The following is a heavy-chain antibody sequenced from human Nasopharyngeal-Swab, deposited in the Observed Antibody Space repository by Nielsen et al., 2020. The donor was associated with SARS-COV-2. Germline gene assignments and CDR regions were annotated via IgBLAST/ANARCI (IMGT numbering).Heavy chain of an antibody. D-gene: IGHD3-16*02. Sequence: VRQAPGKGLEWVGRIKSKTDGGTTDYAAPVKGRFTISRDDSKNTLYLQMNSLKTEDTAVYYCTTAELSTDFDFDYWGQGTPVTVSS. CDR3: TTAELSTDFDFDY. CDR2: IKSKTDGGTT. V-gene: IGHV3-15*01. J-gene: IGHJ4*02.